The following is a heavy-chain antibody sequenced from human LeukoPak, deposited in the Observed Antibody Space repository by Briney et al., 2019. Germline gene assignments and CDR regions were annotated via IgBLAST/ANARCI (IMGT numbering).Heavy chain of an antibody. CDR1: GDSISTYY. Sequence: PSETLSLTCTIFGDSISTYYWSWIRQSPGKGLEWVGSIDNSGSTNHNPSLKSRVTISVDTSKDQFSLRVTSMTAADTAVYYCARHQWVTTGWYFDLWGRGTLVSVSS. D-gene: IGHD4-17*01. CDR3: ARHQWVTTGWYFDL. CDR2: IDNSGST. J-gene: IGHJ2*01. V-gene: IGHV4-59*08.